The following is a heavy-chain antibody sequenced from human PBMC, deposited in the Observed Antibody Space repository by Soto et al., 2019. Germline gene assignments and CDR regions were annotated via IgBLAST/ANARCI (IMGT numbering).Heavy chain of an antibody. CDR2: INAGNGNT. CDR3: ARVWEYGCGDCYLGVDV. Sequence: ASVKVSGKASGYTFTSYAMHWVRQAPGQRLEWMGWINAGNGNTKYSQKFQGRVTITRDTSASTAYMELSSLRSEDTAVYYCARVWEYGCGDCYLGVDVRGDGTKVTDAS. V-gene: IGHV1-3*01. D-gene: IGHD2-21*02. J-gene: IGHJ6*02. CDR1: GYTFTSYA.